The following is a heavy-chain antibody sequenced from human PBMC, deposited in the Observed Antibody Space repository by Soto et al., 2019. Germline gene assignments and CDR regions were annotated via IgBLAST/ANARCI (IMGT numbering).Heavy chain of an antibody. CDR1: GYTFTSYY. CDR2: INPSGGST. Sequence: ASVKVSCKASGYTFTSYYMHWVRQAPGQGLEWMGIINPSGGSTSYAQKFQGRVTMTRDTSTSTVYMELSSLGSEDTAVYYCARVSPHPKRWLQPFDYWGQGTLVTVSS. J-gene: IGHJ4*02. V-gene: IGHV1-46*01. CDR3: ARVSPHPKRWLQPFDY. D-gene: IGHD5-12*01.